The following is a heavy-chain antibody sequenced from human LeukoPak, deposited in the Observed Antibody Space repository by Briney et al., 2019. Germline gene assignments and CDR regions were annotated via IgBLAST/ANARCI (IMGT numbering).Heavy chain of an antibody. J-gene: IGHJ4*02. D-gene: IGHD2-8*01. CDR3: GRNGVVAENRLYVDY. Sequence: GASVKVSCKVSGYTLTELSMHWVRQAPGKGLEWMGGFDPEDGETIYAQKFQGRLTMAIDTSTGIVHMELRDLISDDTAVYYCGRNGVVAENRLYVDYWGQGTLVTVSS. V-gene: IGHV1-24*01. CDR2: FDPEDGET. CDR1: GYTLTELS.